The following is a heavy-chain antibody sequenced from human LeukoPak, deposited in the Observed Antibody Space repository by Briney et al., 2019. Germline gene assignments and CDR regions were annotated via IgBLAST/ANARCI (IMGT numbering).Heavy chain of an antibody. Sequence: GGSLRLSCAASGITFSSYGMSWVRQVPGKGLEWVSSISHTGGSPYYADSVKGRFTVSRDNSKNTLYLQMNSLTVEDTAIYYCAKRVGATTIDYWGQGTLVTVSS. CDR1: GITFSSYG. J-gene: IGHJ4*02. CDR2: ISHTGGSP. D-gene: IGHD1-26*01. V-gene: IGHV3-23*01. CDR3: AKRVGATTIDY.